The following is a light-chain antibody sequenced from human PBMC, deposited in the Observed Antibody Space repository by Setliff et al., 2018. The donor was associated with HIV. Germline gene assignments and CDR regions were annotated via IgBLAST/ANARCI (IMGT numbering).Light chain of an antibody. V-gene: IGLV1-44*01. CDR3: STWDPSVSGRV. Sequence: QSVLTQEASVSGTVGQKVTLSCSGNSNNVGNQTVTWYQQISHCAPKTLMFGNSLSSGIPDRFSASQSGTTASLTISGLQPEDEADYYCSTWDPSVSGRVFGGGTK. J-gene: IGLJ3*02. CDR2: GNS. CDR1: SNNVGNQT.